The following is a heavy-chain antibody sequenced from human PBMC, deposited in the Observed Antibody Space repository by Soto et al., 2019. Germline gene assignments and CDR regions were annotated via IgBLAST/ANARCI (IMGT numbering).Heavy chain of an antibody. D-gene: IGHD7-27*01. Sequence: QVQLQESGPGLVKPSETLSLTCTVSGGSINNHYWSWIRQPPGQGLEWIGYIYYSGSTNYNPSLTSRVTMSVDTSKNQFSLKLSSLTAADTAIYYCARANWFFDYWGQGTLVTVSS. CDR1: GGSINNHY. CDR2: IYYSGST. CDR3: ARANWFFDY. V-gene: IGHV4-59*11. J-gene: IGHJ4*02.